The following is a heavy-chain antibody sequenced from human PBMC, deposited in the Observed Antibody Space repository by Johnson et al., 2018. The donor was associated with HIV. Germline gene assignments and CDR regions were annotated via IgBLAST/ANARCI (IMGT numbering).Heavy chain of an antibody. CDR3: ASGDDDGF. J-gene: IGHJ3*01. Sequence: VQLVESGGGLVQPGGSLRLSCAASGFTLSNYDMHWVRQVTGKGLEWLSAFGSAGDTYYSDSVKDRFTISRDTAKNAFYLRMNSLRLEDTAVYYCASGDDDGFWGQGTMVTVSS. CDR2: FGSAGDT. CDR1: GFTLSNYD. V-gene: IGHV3-13*01. D-gene: IGHD5-12*01.